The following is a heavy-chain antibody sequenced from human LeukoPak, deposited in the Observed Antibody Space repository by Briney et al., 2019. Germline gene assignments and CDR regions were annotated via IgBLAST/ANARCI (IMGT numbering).Heavy chain of an antibody. CDR2: ISSSSSYI. Sequence: GGSLRLSCAASGFTFSSYSMNWVRQAPGNGLEWVSSISSSSSYIYYADSVKGRFTISRDNAKNSLYLQMNSLRAEDTAVYYCARAAQLLSWFDPWGQGTLVTVSS. J-gene: IGHJ5*02. D-gene: IGHD2-2*01. CDR3: ARAAQLLSWFDP. CDR1: GFTFSSYS. V-gene: IGHV3-21*01.